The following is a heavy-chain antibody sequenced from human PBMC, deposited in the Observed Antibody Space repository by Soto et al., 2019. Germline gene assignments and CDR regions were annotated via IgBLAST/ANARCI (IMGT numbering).Heavy chain of an antibody. Sequence: PSETLSLTCTVSGGSISSGDYYWSWIRQPPGKGLEWIGYIYYSGSTYYNPSLKSRVTISVDTSKSQFPLKLSSVTAADTAVYYCARDLGKMDHDAFDIWGQGTMVTVS. J-gene: IGHJ3*02. CDR1: GGSISSGDYY. CDR2: IYYSGST. CDR3: ARDLGKMDHDAFDI. V-gene: IGHV4-30-4*01.